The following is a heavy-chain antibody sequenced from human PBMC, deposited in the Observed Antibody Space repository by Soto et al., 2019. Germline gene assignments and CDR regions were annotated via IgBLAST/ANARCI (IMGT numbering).Heavy chain of an antibody. V-gene: IGHV4-30-2*01. CDR2: IYHSGST. CDR3: ARERVVNGVPNWFDP. Sequence: SETLSLTCAVSGGSISSGGYSWSWIRQPPGKGLEWIWYIYHSGSTYYNPSLKSRVTISVDRSKNQFSLKLSSVTAADTAVYYCARERVVNGVPNWFDPWGQGTLVTVSS. CDR1: GGSISSGGYS. D-gene: IGHD2-8*01. J-gene: IGHJ5*02.